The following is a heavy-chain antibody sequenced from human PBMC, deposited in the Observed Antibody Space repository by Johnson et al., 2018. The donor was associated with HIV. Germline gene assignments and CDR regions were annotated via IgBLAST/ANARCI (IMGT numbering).Heavy chain of an antibody. D-gene: IGHD3-16*02. J-gene: IGHJ3*02. CDR1: GFTFSSAW. CDR2: IKSKTDGGTP. V-gene: IGHV3-15*01. Sequence: EMQLVESGGGLVQPGGSLRLSCAASGFTFSSAWMSWVRQAPGKGLEWVGRIKSKTDGGTPDYAAPVTGRFTISRDDSKNELFLQMNSLKTEDTAVYFCSTDQAGDYVWGSYRYAFDIWGQGTKVTVSS. CDR3: STDQAGDYVWGSYRYAFDI.